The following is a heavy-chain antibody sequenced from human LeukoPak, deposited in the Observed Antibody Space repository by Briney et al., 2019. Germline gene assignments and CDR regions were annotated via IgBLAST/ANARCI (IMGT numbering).Heavy chain of an antibody. D-gene: IGHD3-3*01. Sequence: GGSLRLSCAASGFSLSTYAMSWVRQAPGKGPEWVSAISGAGGRTYYADSVKGRFTISRDNSKNTLYLQMDSLRAEDTAVYYCARDDRLLEWSRSYGMDVWGQGTTVTVSS. V-gene: IGHV3-23*01. CDR1: GFSLSTYA. CDR2: ISGAGGRT. J-gene: IGHJ6*02. CDR3: ARDDRLLEWSRSYGMDV.